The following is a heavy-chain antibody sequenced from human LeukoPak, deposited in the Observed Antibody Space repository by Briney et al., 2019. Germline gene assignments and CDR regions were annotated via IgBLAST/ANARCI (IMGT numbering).Heavy chain of an antibody. Sequence: SETLSLTCTVSGGSISSSSYYWGWIRQPPGKGLEWIGSIYYSGSTYYNPSLKSRVTISVDTSKNQFSLKLSSVTAADTAVYYCARGYEYYYDSSGYYNWFDPWGQGTLVTVSS. CDR3: ARGYEYYYDSSGYYNWFDP. D-gene: IGHD3-22*01. CDR1: GGSISSSSYY. J-gene: IGHJ5*02. V-gene: IGHV4-39*07. CDR2: IYYSGST.